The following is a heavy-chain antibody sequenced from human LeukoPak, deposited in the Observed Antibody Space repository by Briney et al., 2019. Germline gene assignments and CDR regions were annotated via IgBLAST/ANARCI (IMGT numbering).Heavy chain of an antibody. CDR3: ARDRGPFVGIDNNWFDP. Sequence: PGGSRKLSCAASGFNFKPSAMTWVRQAPGKGLEWVSAIGGTGDATYYADSVKGRFVISRDNSRNTLYLQMDSLRVEDTATYYCARDRGPFVGIDNNWFDPWGQGTLVIVSS. J-gene: IGHJ5*02. CDR1: GFNFKPSA. CDR2: IGGTGDAT. D-gene: IGHD1-26*01. V-gene: IGHV3-23*01.